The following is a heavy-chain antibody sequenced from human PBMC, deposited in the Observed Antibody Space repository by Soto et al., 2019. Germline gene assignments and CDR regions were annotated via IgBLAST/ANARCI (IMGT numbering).Heavy chain of an antibody. Sequence: SETLSLTCTVSGGSISSYYWSWIRQPPGKGLEWIGYIYYSGSTNYNPSLKSRVTISVDTSKNQFSLKLSSVTAADTAVYYCARRVYMVPGDPPGLYWFDPWGQGTLVTSPQ. CDR3: ARRVYMVPGDPPGLYWFDP. D-gene: IGHD3-10*01. CDR1: GGSISSYY. J-gene: IGHJ5*02. CDR2: IYYSGST. V-gene: IGHV4-59*01.